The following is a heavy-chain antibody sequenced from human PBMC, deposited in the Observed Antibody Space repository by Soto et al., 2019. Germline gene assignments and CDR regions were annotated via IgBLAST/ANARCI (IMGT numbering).Heavy chain of an antibody. D-gene: IGHD6-13*01. CDR2: VYYSGNT. CDR1: GGSISPYY. Sequence: ASQTLSLTCTVSGGSISPYYWSWIQKPPGKGLEWIGYVYYSGNTNYNPSLESRVTISVDTSRNQFSLNLTSATAADTAVYYCARKGAAASYAHYYMDVWGRGTTVTVSS. V-gene: IGHV4-59*01. J-gene: IGHJ6*03. CDR3: ARKGAAASYAHYYMDV.